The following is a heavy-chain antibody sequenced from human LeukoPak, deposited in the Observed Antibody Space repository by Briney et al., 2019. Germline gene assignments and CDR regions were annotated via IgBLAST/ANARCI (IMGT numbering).Heavy chain of an antibody. CDR2: IDSPGTGT. V-gene: IGHV3-74*01. J-gene: IGHJ1*01. Sequence: GGSLRLSCAASGFTFSSHWMHWVRQAPGKGLVWVSRIDSPGTGTIDADSVKGRFTVSRDNAKNTLYLQMNSLRAEDTAVYYCARGYYSSSWTEYFQHWGQGTLVTVSS. D-gene: IGHD6-13*01. CDR1: GFTFSSHW. CDR3: ARGYYSSSWTEYFQH.